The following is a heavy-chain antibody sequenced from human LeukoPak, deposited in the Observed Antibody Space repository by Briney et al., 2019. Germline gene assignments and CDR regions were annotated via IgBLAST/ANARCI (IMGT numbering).Heavy chain of an antibody. J-gene: IGHJ4*02. CDR1: GGTVSSYA. D-gene: IGHD3-22*01. CDR2: IIPVFGTA. Sequence: GASVKVSCKASGGTVSSYAISWVRQAPGQGPEWMGGIIPVFGTANYAQKFQGRVTITADKSTSTAYMELSSLRSEDTAVYYCASSGTLAYYYESSGSPKVYYFDYWGQGTLVTVSS. CDR3: ASSGTLAYYYESSGSPKVYYFDY. V-gene: IGHV1-69*06.